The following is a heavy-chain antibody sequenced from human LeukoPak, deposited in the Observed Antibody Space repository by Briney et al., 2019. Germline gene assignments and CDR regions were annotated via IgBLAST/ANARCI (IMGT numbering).Heavy chain of an antibody. J-gene: IGHJ5*02. CDR3: AKDRTEVLVVCAIAPGWFDP. Sequence: GGSLRLSCAASGFTFSFYAMSWVRQAPGKGLEWVSTISVSGDSTYYADSVKGRFTISRDNSKNTLFLQMNSLRAEDTAVYYCAKDRTEVLVVCAIAPGWFDPWGQGTLVTVSS. V-gene: IGHV3-23*01. CDR2: ISVSGDST. D-gene: IGHD2-8*02. CDR1: GFTFSFYA.